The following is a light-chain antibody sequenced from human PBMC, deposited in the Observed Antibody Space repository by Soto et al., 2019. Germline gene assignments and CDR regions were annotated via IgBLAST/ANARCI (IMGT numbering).Light chain of an antibody. J-gene: IGKJ5*01. Sequence: EIVLTQSPGTLSLSPGERATLSCRASQSVSNNYLAWYQQKPGQAPRRLIYGASTRATGIPDRFSGSGSGTDFTLKISRVEAEDVGVYYCHQRSSWPITFGQGTRLEIK. V-gene: IGKV3D-20*02. CDR2: GAS. CDR3: HQRSSWPIT. CDR1: QSVSNNY.